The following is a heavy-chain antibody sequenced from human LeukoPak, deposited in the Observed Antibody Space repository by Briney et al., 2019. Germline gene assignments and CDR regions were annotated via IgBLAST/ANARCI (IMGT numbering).Heavy chain of an antibody. D-gene: IGHD3-10*02. Sequence: QTGGSLRLSCAVSGFPFSTFWMSWVRQAPGKGLEWVANINQDGSEKYYVDSVRGRFAISRDNAKNSLYLQMNSLRAEDTAVYYCAELGITMIGGVWGKGTTVTISS. CDR1: GFPFSTFW. CDR2: INQDGSEK. CDR3: AELGITMIGGV. J-gene: IGHJ6*04. V-gene: IGHV3-7*01.